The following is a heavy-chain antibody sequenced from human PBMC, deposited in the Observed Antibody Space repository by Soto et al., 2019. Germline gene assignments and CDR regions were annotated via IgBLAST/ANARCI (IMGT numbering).Heavy chain of an antibody. V-gene: IGHV1-18*01. CDR3: ARDGDQRDQRFCDN. CDR2: ISAHRGHT. D-gene: IGHD6-25*01. CDR1: GYISGHYG. Sequence: QVQLVQSAPELTKPGASVKVSCRVSGYISGHYGISWVRLRPGQGLEWMGWISAHRGHTNYAHKFRGRVTMTTDPSTATVSMELTNLLSDDPAVYFCARDGDQRDQRFCDNWGQGTLVTVSS. J-gene: IGHJ4*02.